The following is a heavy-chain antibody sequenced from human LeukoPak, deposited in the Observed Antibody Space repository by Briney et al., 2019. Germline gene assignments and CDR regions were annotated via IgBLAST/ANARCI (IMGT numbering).Heavy chain of an antibody. CDR3: ARESSIAAFFP. Sequence: PSETLSLTCTVSGGSISSYYWSWIRQPPGKGLEWIGYIYYSGCTNYNPSLKSRVTISVDTSKNQSSLKLSSVTAADTAVYYCARESSIAAFFPWGQGTLVTVSS. D-gene: IGHD6-6*01. J-gene: IGHJ5*02. CDR1: GGSISSYY. CDR2: IYYSGCT. V-gene: IGHV4-59*01.